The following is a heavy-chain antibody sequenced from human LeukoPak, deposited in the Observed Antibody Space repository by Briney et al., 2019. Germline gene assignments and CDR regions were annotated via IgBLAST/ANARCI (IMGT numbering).Heavy chain of an antibody. Sequence: SETLSLTCAVYGGSFSGYYWSWIRQPPGKGLEWIGEINHSGSTNYNPSLKSRVTISVDTSKNQFSLKLSSVTAADTAVYYCARSSGYYYVPHYFDYWGQGTLVTVSS. D-gene: IGHD3-22*01. CDR1: GGSFSGYY. CDR2: INHSGST. J-gene: IGHJ4*02. V-gene: IGHV4-34*01. CDR3: ARSSGYYYVPHYFDY.